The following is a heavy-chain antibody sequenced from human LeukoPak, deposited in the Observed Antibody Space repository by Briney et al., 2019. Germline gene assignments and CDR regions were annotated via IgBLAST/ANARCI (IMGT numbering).Heavy chain of an antibody. CDR3: ARDWGDYYDSSGPSYPVGAFDI. Sequence: PVASVKVSCKASGYTFTSYYMHWARQAPGQGLEWMGIINPSGGSTSYAQKFQGRVTMTRDTSTSTVYMELSSLRSEDTAVYYCARDWGDYYDSSGPSYPVGAFDIWGQGTMVTVSS. CDR1: GYTFTSYY. V-gene: IGHV1-46*01. CDR2: INPSGGST. J-gene: IGHJ3*02. D-gene: IGHD3-22*01.